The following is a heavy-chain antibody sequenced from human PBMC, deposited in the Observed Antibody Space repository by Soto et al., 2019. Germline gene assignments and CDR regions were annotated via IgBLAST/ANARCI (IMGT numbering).Heavy chain of an antibody. CDR3: XXGEDFWSGRYDY. CDR1: GGSFSGYY. V-gene: IGHV4-34*01. Sequence: QVQLQQWGAGLLKPSETRSITCAVYGGSFSGYYWSWIRQPPGKGMEWIGEINHSGSTNYNPSLXXXXXXXXXXXXXXXXXXXXXXXXXXXXXXYXXXGEDFWSGRYDYWGQGTXVTVSS. D-gene: IGHD3-3*01. CDR2: INHSGST. J-gene: IGHJ4*02.